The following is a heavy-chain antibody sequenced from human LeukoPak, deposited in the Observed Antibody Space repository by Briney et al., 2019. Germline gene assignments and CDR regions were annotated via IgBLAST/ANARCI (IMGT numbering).Heavy chain of an antibody. D-gene: IGHD6-19*01. CDR1: GFTFSSSW. CDR3: VRWSSGWEFDY. V-gene: IGHV3-7*05. J-gene: IGHJ4*02. Sequence: GGSLRLSCAASGFTFSSSWMTWVRQVPGKGLEWVAHIKDDGTEKYYVDSVKGRFTISKDNAKNSVYLQMNSLRGEDTAVYYCVRWSSGWEFDYWGQGTLVSVSS. CDR2: IKDDGTEK.